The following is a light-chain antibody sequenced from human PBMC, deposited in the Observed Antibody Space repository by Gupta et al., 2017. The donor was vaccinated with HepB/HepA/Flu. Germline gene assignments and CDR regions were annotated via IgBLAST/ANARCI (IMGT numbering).Light chain of an antibody. CDR2: KAS. CDR3: QQYNSYSLT. V-gene: IGKV1-5*03. Sequence: DIQMTQSPSTLSASVGDRVTITCRASQSISSWLAWYQQKPGKAPKLLIYKASSLESGVPSRFSGSGSGTEFTLTISSLQPDDYATYYCQQYNSYSLTFGGGTKVEIK. J-gene: IGKJ4*01. CDR1: QSISSW.